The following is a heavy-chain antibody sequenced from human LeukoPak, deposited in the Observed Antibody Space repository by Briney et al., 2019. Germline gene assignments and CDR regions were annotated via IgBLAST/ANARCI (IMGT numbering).Heavy chain of an antibody. CDR2: ISGSGGST. V-gene: IGHV3-23*01. Sequence: PGGSLRLFCAASGFTFSSYAMSGARQAPGRGLGGSSAISGSGGSTYYADSVKGRFTISRDNSKNTLYLQMNSLRAEDTAVYYCANPINYYDSSGYLFWGQGTLVTVSS. CDR1: GFTFSSYA. CDR3: ANPINYYDSSGYLF. J-gene: IGHJ4*02. D-gene: IGHD3-22*01.